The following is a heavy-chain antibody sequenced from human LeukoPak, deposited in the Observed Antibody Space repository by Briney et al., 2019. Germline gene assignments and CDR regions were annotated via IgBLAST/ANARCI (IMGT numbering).Heavy chain of an antibody. CDR3: AREGNNNWSDY. D-gene: IGHD1-1*01. CDR1: GYTFTDYY. CDR2: ISPNSGGT. Sequence: VASMKVSCKTSGYTFTDYYIYWVRRAPGQGLEWMGWISPNSGGTNYAQKFQGRVTMARDTSISTAYVELNRLRSDDTAVYYCAREGNNNWSDYWGQGTLVTVSS. J-gene: IGHJ4*02. V-gene: IGHV1-2*02.